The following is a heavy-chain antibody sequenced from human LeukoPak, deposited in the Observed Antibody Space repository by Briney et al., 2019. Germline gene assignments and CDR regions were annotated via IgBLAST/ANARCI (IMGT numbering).Heavy chain of an antibody. V-gene: IGHV1-3*01. CDR3: AREYSGYDKVDY. Sequence: ASVKVSCKASGYTFTSYAMHWVRQAPGQRLEWMGWINAGNGNTKYSQKFQGRVTITRDTSASTAYMELSSLRSEDTAVYYCAREYSGYDKVDYWGQGTLVTVSS. CDR1: GYTFTSYA. J-gene: IGHJ4*02. CDR2: INAGNGNT. D-gene: IGHD5-12*01.